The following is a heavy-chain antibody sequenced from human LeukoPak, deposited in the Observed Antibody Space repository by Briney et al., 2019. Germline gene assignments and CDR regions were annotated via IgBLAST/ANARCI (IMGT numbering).Heavy chain of an antibody. CDR1: GGTFSSYA. Sequence: ASVKVSCKASGGTFSSYAISWVRQAPGQGLEWMGGIIPIFGTANYAQKFQGRVTITADESTSTAYMELSSLRSEDTAVYYCARGKGYYGSGQDYYYYMDVWGKGTTVTISS. CDR2: IIPIFGTA. J-gene: IGHJ6*03. CDR3: ARGKGYYGSGQDYYYYMDV. D-gene: IGHD3-10*01. V-gene: IGHV1-69*13.